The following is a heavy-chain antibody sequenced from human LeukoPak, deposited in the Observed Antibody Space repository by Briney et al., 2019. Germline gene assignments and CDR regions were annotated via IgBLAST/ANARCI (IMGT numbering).Heavy chain of an antibody. J-gene: IGHJ4*02. D-gene: IGHD3-10*01. CDR3: ASRTRFGELRFDY. CDR1: GGSISTSNYY. V-gene: IGHV4-39*01. Sequence: SETLSLTCTVSGGSISTSNYYWGWIRQPPGKGLEWIGSIYYTGSAYYNPSLNSRVTVSVDTSKNQFSLKLSSVTAADTAVYYCASRTRFGELRFDYWGQGTLVTVSS. CDR2: IYYTGSA.